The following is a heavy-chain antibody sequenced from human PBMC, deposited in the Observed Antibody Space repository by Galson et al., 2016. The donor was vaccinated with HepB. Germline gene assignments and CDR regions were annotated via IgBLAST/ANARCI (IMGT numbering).Heavy chain of an antibody. CDR2: ISNDGTNK. Sequence: SLRLSCAVSGFTLINYGMHWVRQAPGKGLEWVSFISNDGTNKYYADSVKGRFSISRDNSEGSVSLQMHNLRVEDTALYYCAKAMKMPKSRNYFCAMDVWGRGTTVTVSS. CDR1: GFTLINYG. V-gene: IGHV3-30*19. J-gene: IGHJ6*02. D-gene: IGHD5-24*01. CDR3: AKAMKMPKSRNYFCAMDV.